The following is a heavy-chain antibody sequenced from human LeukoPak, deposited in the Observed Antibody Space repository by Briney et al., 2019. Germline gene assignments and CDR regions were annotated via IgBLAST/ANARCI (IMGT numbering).Heavy chain of an antibody. D-gene: IGHD6-13*01. V-gene: IGHV1-18*01. CDR1: GYTFTSYG. CDR3: AREEQQLVLDYYYYGMDV. CDR2: ISAYNGNT. J-gene: IGHJ6*02. Sequence: GASVRVSCKASGYTFTSYGISWVRQAPGQGLEWMGWISAYNGNTNYAQKLQGRVTMTTDTSPSTAYMELRSLRSDDTAVYYCAREEQQLVLDYYYYGMDVWGQGTTVTVSS.